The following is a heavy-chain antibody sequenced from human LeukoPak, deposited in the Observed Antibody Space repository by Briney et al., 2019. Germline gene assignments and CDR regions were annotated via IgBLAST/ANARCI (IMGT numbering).Heavy chain of an antibody. CDR2: IYPGDTDT. Sequence: AGESLKISCKGSGFSFTTSWIGWVRQMPGKGLEWMGIIYPGDTDTRYSPSFQGQVTMSADKSISTAYLQWSSLKASDTAMYYCARLPPPVSYYFDYWGQGVLVTVSS. CDR3: ARLPPPVSYYFDY. V-gene: IGHV5-51*01. CDR1: GFSFTTSW. J-gene: IGHJ4*02.